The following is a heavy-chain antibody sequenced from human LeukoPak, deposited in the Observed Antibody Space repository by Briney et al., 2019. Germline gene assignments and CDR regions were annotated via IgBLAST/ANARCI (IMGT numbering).Heavy chain of an antibody. CDR1: GFTFGDYG. Sequence: PGGSLRLSCAASGFTFGDYGMSWVRQAPGKGLEWVSYISSSGSTIYYADSVKGRFTISRDNAKNSLYLQMNSLRAEDTAVYYCAREAGGGDYEYGHYFDYWGQGTLVTVSS. CDR2: ISSSGSTI. CDR3: AREAGGGDYEYGHYFDY. V-gene: IGHV3-11*01. D-gene: IGHD4-17*01. J-gene: IGHJ4*02.